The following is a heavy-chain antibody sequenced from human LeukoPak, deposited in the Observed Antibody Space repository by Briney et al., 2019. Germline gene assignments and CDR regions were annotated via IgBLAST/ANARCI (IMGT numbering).Heavy chain of an antibody. Sequence: GRSLRLSCAASGFTFSSYAMHWVRQAPGKGLEWVAVISYDGSNKYYADSVKGRFTISRDNSKNTLYLQMNSLRAEDTAVYYCARERTGESPQTVYFDYWGQGTLVTVSS. CDR2: ISYDGSNK. CDR3: ARERTGESPQTVYFDY. V-gene: IGHV3-30-3*01. D-gene: IGHD7-27*01. CDR1: GFTFSSYA. J-gene: IGHJ4*02.